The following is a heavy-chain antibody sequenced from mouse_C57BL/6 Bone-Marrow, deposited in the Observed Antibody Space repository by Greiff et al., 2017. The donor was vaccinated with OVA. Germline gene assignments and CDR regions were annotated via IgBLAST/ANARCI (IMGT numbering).Heavy chain of an antibody. CDR3: TSYGNFDY. CDR2: IDPENGDT. V-gene: IGHV14-4*01. D-gene: IGHD2-1*01. CDR1: GFNIKDDY. Sequence: EVQLQQSGAELVRPGASVKLSCTASGFNIKDDYMHWVKQRPEQGLEWIGWIDPENGDTEYASKFQGKAPITADTATNTATLQLSSLTSEDTAVYYCTSYGNFDYWGQGTTLTVSS. J-gene: IGHJ2*01.